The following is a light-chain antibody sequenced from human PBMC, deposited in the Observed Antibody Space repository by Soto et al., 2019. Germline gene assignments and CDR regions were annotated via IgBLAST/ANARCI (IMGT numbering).Light chain of an antibody. V-gene: IGLV2-14*03. CDR1: SSDVGGYNY. CDR3: SSHSSSSTLVV. J-gene: IGLJ2*01. Sequence: QSVLTQPASMSGSPGQSITISCTGTSSDVGGYNYVSWYRQHPGKAPKLMIYDVNNRPSGVSNRFSGSKSGNTAPLTISGLQAEDEADYYCSSHSSSSTLVVFGGGTKVTVL. CDR2: DVN.